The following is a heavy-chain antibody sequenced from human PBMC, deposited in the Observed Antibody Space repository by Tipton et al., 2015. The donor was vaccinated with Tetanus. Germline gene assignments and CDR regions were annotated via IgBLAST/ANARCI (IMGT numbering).Heavy chain of an antibody. CDR2: ISHSAPT. D-gene: IGHD3-10*01. CDR1: GGSISTKTYY. V-gene: IGHV4-39*01. CDR3: ARHVGGYGSPPHDL. J-gene: IGHJ5*02. Sequence: TLSLTCFVSGGSISTKTYYWGWIRQTPGKGLEWIASISHSAPTFYNPPLKSRVTMSVDPSKIQFSVRLSSVTAADTGVYYCARHVGGYGSPPHDLWGQGTLVTVSS.